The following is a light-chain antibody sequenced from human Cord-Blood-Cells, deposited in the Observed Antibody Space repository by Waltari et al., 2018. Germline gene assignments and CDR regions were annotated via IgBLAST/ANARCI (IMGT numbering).Light chain of an antibody. Sequence: EIVLTQSPGTPSLSPGERATLPCRASQSVSSSYLAWYQQKPGQAPRLLIYGASSRATGIPDRFSGSGSGTDFTLTISRLEPEDFAVYYCQQYGSSPPTFGQGTKVEIK. CDR3: QQYGSSPPT. CDR1: QSVSSSY. V-gene: IGKV3-20*01. CDR2: GAS. J-gene: IGKJ1*01.